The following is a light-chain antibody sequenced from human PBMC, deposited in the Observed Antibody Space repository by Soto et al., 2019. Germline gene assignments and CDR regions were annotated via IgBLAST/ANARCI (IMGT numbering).Light chain of an antibody. CDR1: QSVGSL. CDR2: GAS. CDR3: QQYNKWPPLT. J-gene: IGKJ4*01. V-gene: IGKV3-15*01. Sequence: ETVMTQSPATLSVSPGERATLSCRVSQSVGSLLAWYQQKPGQSPRLLIYGASTRATGIPDRFSGSGSGTEFTLTISSLQSEDFAVYYCQQYNKWPPLTFGGGTKVEIK.